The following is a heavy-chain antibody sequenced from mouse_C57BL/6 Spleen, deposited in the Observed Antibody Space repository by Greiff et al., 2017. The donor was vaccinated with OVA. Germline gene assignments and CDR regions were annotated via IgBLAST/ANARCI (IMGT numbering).Heavy chain of an antibody. V-gene: IGHV1-4*01. CDR1: GYTFTSYT. J-gene: IGHJ2*01. CDR3: ARGATMVTTGGYYFDY. D-gene: IGHD2-2*01. Sequence: VQLQQSGAELARPGASVKMSCKASGYTFTSYTMHWVKQRPGQGLEWIGYINPSSGYTKYNQKFKDKATLTADKSSSTAYMQLSSLTSEDSAVYYCARGATMVTTGGYYFDYWGQGTTLTVSS. CDR2: INPSSGYT.